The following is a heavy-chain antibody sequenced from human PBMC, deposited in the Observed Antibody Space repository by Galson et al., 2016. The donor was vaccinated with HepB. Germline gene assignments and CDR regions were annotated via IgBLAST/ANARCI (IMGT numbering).Heavy chain of an antibody. CDR2: IYPTDSGT. J-gene: IGHJ1*01. CDR1: GYRFTSYW. CDR3: VKLERYATNIGSLAS. Sequence: QSGAEVKKPGESLKISCKGSGYRFTSYWIGWVRQVPGKGLEWMGIIYPTDSGTRYGPSFEGQVTMSLDKSINTAYLQWSSLRESDSAIYYCVKLERYATNIGSLASWGQGTPVTVSS. D-gene: IGHD2-2*01. V-gene: IGHV5-51*01.